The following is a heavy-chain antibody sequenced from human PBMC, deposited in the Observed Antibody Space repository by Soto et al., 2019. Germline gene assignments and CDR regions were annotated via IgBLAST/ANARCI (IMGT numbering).Heavy chain of an antibody. D-gene: IGHD6-19*01. Sequence: SETLSLTCTVSGGSISSYYWSWIRQPPGKGLEWIGYIYYSGSTNYNPSLKSRVTISVDTSKNQFSLKLSSVTAADTAVYYCARDQRYSTGWYNWFDPWGQGPLVTAPQ. J-gene: IGHJ5*02. V-gene: IGHV4-59*01. CDR1: GGSISSYY. CDR3: ARDQRYSTGWYNWFDP. CDR2: IYYSGST.